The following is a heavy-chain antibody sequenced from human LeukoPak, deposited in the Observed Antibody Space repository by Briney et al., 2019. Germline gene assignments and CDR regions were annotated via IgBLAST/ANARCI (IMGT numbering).Heavy chain of an antibody. D-gene: IGHD2-2*01. V-gene: IGHV4-59*01. CDR1: GGSISSYY. CDR2: IYYSGST. CDR3: ARPIVPAALDAFDI. Sequence: SKTLSLTCTVSGGSISSYYWSWIRQPPGKGLEWIGYIYYSGSTNYNPSLKSRVTISVDTSKNQFSLKLSSVTAADTAVYYCARPIVPAALDAFDIWGQGTMVTVSS. J-gene: IGHJ3*02.